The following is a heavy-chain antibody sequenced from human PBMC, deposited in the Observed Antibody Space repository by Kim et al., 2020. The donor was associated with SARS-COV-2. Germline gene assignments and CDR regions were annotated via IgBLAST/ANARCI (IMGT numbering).Heavy chain of an antibody. CDR2: GGTT. Sequence: GGTTDYAAPVKGRFTISRDDSKNTLYLQMNSLKTEDTAVYYCTTAPLSARWGQGTMVTVSS. V-gene: IGHV3-15*01. J-gene: IGHJ3*01. CDR3: TTAPLSAR.